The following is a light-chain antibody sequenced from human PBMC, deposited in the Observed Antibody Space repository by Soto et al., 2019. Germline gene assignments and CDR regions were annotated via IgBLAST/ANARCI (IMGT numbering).Light chain of an antibody. V-gene: IGKV1-39*01. J-gene: IGKJ1*01. Sequence: DIQMTQSPSSLSASVGDRVTITCRASQSISSYLNWYQQKPGKAPKLLIYAASSLQSGVPSRFTGSRSTTDFTLNISSLKPEDFATYYCQKSYSTPRTFGQGTK. CDR3: QKSYSTPRT. CDR2: AAS. CDR1: QSISSY.